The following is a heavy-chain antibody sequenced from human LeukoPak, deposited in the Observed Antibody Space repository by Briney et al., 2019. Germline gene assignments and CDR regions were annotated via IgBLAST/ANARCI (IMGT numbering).Heavy chain of an antibody. CDR1: GGSISSGSYY. D-gene: IGHD2-15*01. CDR2: IYTSGST. CDR3: ARDGGWNYFDY. V-gene: IGHV4-61*02. J-gene: IGHJ4*02. Sequence: SETLSLTCTVSGGSISSGSYYWSWIRQPAGKGLEWIGRIYTSGSTNYNPSLKSRVTISVDTSRNQFSLKLSSVTAADTAVYYCARDGGWNYFDYWGQGTLVTVSS.